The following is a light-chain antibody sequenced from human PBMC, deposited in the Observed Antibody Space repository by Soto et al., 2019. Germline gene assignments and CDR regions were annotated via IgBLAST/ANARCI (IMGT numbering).Light chain of an antibody. CDR2: GAS. V-gene: IGKV3-15*01. CDR1: QSVSSN. Sequence: EVVMTQSPATLSVSPGERGTLSCRASQSVSSNSAWYHQKPGQAPGLLIYGASTRATGIPARFSGSGSGTEFTLTISSLQSEDFALYYCPQYNNWPPWTFGQGTKVEIK. CDR3: PQYNNWPPWT. J-gene: IGKJ1*01.